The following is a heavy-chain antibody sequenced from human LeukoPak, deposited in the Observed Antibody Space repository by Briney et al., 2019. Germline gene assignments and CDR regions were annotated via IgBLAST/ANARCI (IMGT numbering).Heavy chain of an antibody. V-gene: IGHV1-2*02. CDR1: GYTFTGYY. Sequence: GASVKVSCKASGYTFTGYYMHWVRQAPGKGLEWMGWINPNSGGTNYAQKFQGRVTMTRDTSISTAYMELSRLRSDDTAVYYCARDSGEKQWLVPDYWGQGTLVTVSS. CDR3: ARDSGEKQWLVPDY. CDR2: INPNSGGT. D-gene: IGHD6-19*01. J-gene: IGHJ4*02.